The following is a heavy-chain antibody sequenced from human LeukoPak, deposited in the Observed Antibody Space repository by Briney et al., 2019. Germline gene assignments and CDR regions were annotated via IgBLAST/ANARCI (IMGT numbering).Heavy chain of an antibody. V-gene: IGHV4-59*08. J-gene: IGHJ2*01. D-gene: IGHD3-16*01. CDR3: ARLKLGAYFDL. CDR2: VYNSGDT. CDR1: GGSISSYY. Sequence: SETLSLTCTVSGGSISSYYWSWIRQSPGKGLEWVGYVYNSGDTGKNPSLKSRVTILLDTSKNQCSLKLTSVSAADTAVYYCARLKLGAYFDLWGRGTLVTVSS.